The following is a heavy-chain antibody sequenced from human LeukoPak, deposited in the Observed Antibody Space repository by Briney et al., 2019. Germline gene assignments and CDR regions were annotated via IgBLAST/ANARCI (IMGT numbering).Heavy chain of an antibody. Sequence: PGGSLRLSCAASGFTFSSYGMHWVRQAPGKGLEWVAVISYDGSNKYYADSVKGRFTIPRDNSKNTLYLQMNSLRAEDTAVYYCAKGRYSGSYSGLYYFDYWGQGTLVTVSS. CDR2: ISYDGSNK. D-gene: IGHD1-26*01. CDR3: AKGRYSGSYSGLYYFDY. V-gene: IGHV3-30*18. CDR1: GFTFSSYG. J-gene: IGHJ4*02.